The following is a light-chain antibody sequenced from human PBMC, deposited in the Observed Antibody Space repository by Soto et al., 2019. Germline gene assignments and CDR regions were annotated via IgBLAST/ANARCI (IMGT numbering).Light chain of an antibody. Sequence: QSVLTQPPSASGTPGQRVTISCSGSSSNIGSNTVNWYQQLPGTAPKLLIYSNNQRPSGVPDRFSVSKSGTSASLAISGLQSEDEADYYCAACDDSLNGVVCGGGTKLTVL. CDR2: SNN. CDR1: SSNIGSNT. J-gene: IGLJ2*01. CDR3: AACDDSLNGVV. V-gene: IGLV1-44*01.